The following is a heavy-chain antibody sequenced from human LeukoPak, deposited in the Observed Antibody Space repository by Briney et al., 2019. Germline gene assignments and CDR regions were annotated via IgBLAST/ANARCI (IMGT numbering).Heavy chain of an antibody. Sequence: GGSLRLSRAASGFTFSSYAMSWVRQAPGKGLEWVSAISGSGGSTYYADSVKGRFTISRDNSKNTLYLQMNSLRAEDTAVYYCAKDIVGATTISYYFDYWGQGTLVTVSS. D-gene: IGHD1-26*01. CDR1: GFTFSSYA. V-gene: IGHV3-23*01. CDR3: AKDIVGATTISYYFDY. CDR2: ISGSGGST. J-gene: IGHJ4*02.